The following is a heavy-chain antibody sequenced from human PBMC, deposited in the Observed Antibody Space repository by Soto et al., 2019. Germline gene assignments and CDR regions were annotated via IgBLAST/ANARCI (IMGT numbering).Heavy chain of an antibody. Sequence: EVQLVESGGGLVKPGGSMRLSCAASGFTFSSYSLNWVRQAPGKGLEWVSSISSSSSYIYYADSVKGRFTISRDNAKNSLYPQMNSLRAEDTAGYYLAIAPLGGATIHLDYWGQGNLVTVSS. CDR1: GFTFSSYS. CDR3: AIAPLGGATIHLDY. V-gene: IGHV3-21*01. J-gene: IGHJ4*02. CDR2: ISSSSSYI. D-gene: IGHD5-12*01.